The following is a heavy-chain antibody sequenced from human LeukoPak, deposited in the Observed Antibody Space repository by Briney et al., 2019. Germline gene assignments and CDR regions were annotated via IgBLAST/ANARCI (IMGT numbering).Heavy chain of an antibody. J-gene: IGHJ4*01. CDR1: GFTFSAYV. D-gene: IGHD2-8*02. V-gene: IGHV3-30*04. CDR3: VRDGGYTGGWTYGAGDY. CDR2: ISTDGIEK. Sequence: RGDSLSLSCAASGFTFSAYVMHWASQAPGKGLECVAVISTDGIEKYYADSVKGRFSISRDNSKNTLYPQMSSLRTEDTAVYYCVRDGGYTGGWTYGAGDYWGQGNLVTVSS.